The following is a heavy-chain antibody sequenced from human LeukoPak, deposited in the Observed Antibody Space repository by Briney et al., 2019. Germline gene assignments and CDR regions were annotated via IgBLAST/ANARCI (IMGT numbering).Heavy chain of an antibody. Sequence: GWSLRLSCAASGFTFSTYALHWVRQAPGKGLEWVSGISPTGDGAYYADSVKGRFTISRDNFKNILYVHMNSLRAEDTAVYYCAKAGDRNYFDYWGQGALVTVSS. J-gene: IGHJ4*02. D-gene: IGHD3-22*01. CDR2: ISPTGDGA. V-gene: IGHV3-23*01. CDR3: AKAGDRNYFDY. CDR1: GFTFSTYA.